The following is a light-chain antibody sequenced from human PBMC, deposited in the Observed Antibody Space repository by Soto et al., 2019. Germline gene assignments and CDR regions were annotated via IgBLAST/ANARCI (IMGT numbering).Light chain of an antibody. CDR2: WAS. CDR1: QSILSSSNNRNY. V-gene: IGKV4-1*01. J-gene: IGKJ2*01. Sequence: DIVMTQSPDSLAVSLGGRATINCKSSQSILSSSNNRNYLAWYQQKPGQPPKLLIYWASTRESGVPDRFSGSGSGADFTLTISSLQAEDVAVYYCQQFYGAPYTFGQGTKLEIK. CDR3: QQFYGAPYT.